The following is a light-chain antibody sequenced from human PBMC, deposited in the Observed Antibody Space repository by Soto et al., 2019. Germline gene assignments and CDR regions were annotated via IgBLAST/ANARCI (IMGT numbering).Light chain of an antibody. Sequence: AIHMTQSPSSLSASEGDRVTITYRASQGIRNDLGWYQQKPGKAPKLLIYAASSLQSGVPSRSSGSGSGTDFTLTISSLQPEDFATYYCLQGYNYPWTFGQGTKVDIK. CDR3: LQGYNYPWT. V-gene: IGKV1-6*01. CDR2: AAS. CDR1: QGIRND. J-gene: IGKJ1*01.